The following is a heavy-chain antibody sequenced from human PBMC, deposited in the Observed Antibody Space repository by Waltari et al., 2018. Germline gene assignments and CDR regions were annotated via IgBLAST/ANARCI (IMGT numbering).Heavy chain of an antibody. Sequence: QVQLVQPGAEVKKPGASVKVSCTASGYTFTSYGISWVRKAPGQGLEWMGWISAYNGNTNYAQKLQGRVTMTTDTSTSTAYMELRSLRSDDTAVYYCARDRGIAAAGTDLDYWGQGTLVTVSS. D-gene: IGHD6-13*01. CDR2: ISAYNGNT. J-gene: IGHJ4*02. CDR1: GYTFTSYG. CDR3: ARDRGIAAAGTDLDY. V-gene: IGHV1-18*01.